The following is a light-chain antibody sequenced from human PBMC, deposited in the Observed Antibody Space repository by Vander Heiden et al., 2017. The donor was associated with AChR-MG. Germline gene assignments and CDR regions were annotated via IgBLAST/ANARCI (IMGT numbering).Light chain of an antibody. V-gene: IGLV3-21*04. Sequence: SYVLTQPPSGSVAPGKTARISCGGHNIGSKSVHWYQQKPGQAPVLVIYYDSDRPSGIPERFSGSNSGNTATLTISRVEAGDEADYYCQVWDSSSDHPVFGGGTKLTVL. J-gene: IGLJ3*02. CDR3: QVWDSSSDHPV. CDR1: NIGSKS. CDR2: YDS.